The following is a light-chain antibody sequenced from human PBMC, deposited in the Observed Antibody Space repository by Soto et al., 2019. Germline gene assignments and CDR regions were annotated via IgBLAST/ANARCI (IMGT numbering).Light chain of an antibody. V-gene: IGKV1-5*03. CDR1: QTISSW. Sequence: DIQMSQPPSTLRGSVGDRVTITCRASQTISSWLAWYQQKPGKAPKLLIYKASTLKSGVPSRFSGSGSGTEFTLTISSLQPDDFATYYCQHYKSYSEAFGQGTKVDI. CDR3: QHYKSYSEA. J-gene: IGKJ1*01. CDR2: KAS.